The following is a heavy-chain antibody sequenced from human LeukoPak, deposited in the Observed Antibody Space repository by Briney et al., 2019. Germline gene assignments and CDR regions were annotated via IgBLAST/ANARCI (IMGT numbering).Heavy chain of an antibody. CDR2: ISSSSSTI. Sequence: GSLRLSCAASGFTFSSYSMNWVRQAPGKGLEWVSYISSSSSTIYYADSVKGRFTISRDNAKNSLYLQMNSLRAEDTAVYYCARGGGTWAAEYFQHWGQGTLVTVSS. CDR1: GFTFSSYS. V-gene: IGHV3-48*01. J-gene: IGHJ1*01. CDR3: ARGGGTWAAEYFQH. D-gene: IGHD4-23*01.